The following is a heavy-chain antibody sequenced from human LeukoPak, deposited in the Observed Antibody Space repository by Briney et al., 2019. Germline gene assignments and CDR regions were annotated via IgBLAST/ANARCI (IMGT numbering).Heavy chain of an antibody. CDR3: ARDRHQLLSWEYYLDY. V-gene: IGHV3-33*01. Sequence: GRSLRLSCAASGFTFSSYGMHWVRQAPGKGLEWVAVIWYDGSNKYYADSVKGRFTISRDNSKNTLYLQMNSLRAEDTAVYYCARDRHQLLSWEYYLDYWGQGTLVTVSS. CDR2: IWYDGSNK. CDR1: GFTFSSYG. D-gene: IGHD2-2*01. J-gene: IGHJ4*02.